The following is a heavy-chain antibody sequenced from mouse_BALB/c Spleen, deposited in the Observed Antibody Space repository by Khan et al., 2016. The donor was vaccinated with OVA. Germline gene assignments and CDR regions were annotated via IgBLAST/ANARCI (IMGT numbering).Heavy chain of an antibody. V-gene: IGHV1-7*01. Sequence: QVQLKESGAELAKPGASVKMSCKASGYTFTSYWMHWVKQRPGQGLEWIGYINPSSAYTEYNQKFKDKATLTADKSSSTAYMQLSRLTSADSAVSYCARDNYGSSSWFAYWGQGTLVTVSA. D-gene: IGHD1-1*01. CDR2: INPSSAYT. CDR3: ARDNYGSSSWFAY. J-gene: IGHJ3*01. CDR1: GYTFTSYW.